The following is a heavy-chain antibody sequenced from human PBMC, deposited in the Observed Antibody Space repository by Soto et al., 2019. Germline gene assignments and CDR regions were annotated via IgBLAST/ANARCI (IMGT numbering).Heavy chain of an antibody. CDR1: GYTFTSYY. Sequence: GASVKASCKASGYTFTSYYMHWVRHAPGQGLEWMGIINPSGGSTSYAQKFQGRVTMTRDTSTSTVYMELSSLRSEDTAVYYCARANAYSSGWSVYYFDYWGQGTLVTVSS. V-gene: IGHV1-46*03. CDR2: INPSGGST. CDR3: ARANAYSSGWSVYYFDY. J-gene: IGHJ4*02. D-gene: IGHD6-19*01.